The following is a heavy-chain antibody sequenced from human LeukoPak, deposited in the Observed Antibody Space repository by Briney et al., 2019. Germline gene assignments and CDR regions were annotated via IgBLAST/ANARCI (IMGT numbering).Heavy chain of an antibody. Sequence: PGGSLRLSCAASGFTFSDYYMSWIRQAPGKGLEWVSYISSSSSYTNYADSVKGRFTISRDNSKNTLYLQMNSLRAEDTAVYYCARVVVPAAEFDYWGQGTLVTVSS. CDR3: ARVVVPAAEFDY. D-gene: IGHD2-2*01. V-gene: IGHV3-11*06. J-gene: IGHJ4*02. CDR2: ISSSSSYT. CDR1: GFTFSDYY.